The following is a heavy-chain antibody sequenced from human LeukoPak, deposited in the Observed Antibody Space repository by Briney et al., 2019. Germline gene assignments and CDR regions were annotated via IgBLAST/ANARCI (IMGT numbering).Heavy chain of an antibody. V-gene: IGHV3-23*01. J-gene: IGHJ4*02. D-gene: IGHD3-9*01. CDR2: ISGSGDST. CDR3: ARDLNWLLFDY. Sequence: GGSLRLSCAASGFTFSSYAMTWVRQAPGKGLEWVSGISGSGDSTYYADSVKGRFTISRDNAKNILYLQMNSLRVEDTAVYYCARDLNWLLFDYWGQGTLVTVSS. CDR1: GFTFSSYA.